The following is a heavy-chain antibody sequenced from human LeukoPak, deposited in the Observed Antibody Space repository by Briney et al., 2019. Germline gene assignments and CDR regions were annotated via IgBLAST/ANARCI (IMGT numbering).Heavy chain of an antibody. CDR2: ISSSGSTI. CDR1: GFTFSSYE. D-gene: IGHD1-20*01. Sequence: GGSLRLSCAASGFTFSSYEMNWVRQAPGKGLEWVSYISSSGSTIYYADSVKGRFTISRDNAKNSLYLQMNSLRAEDTAVYYCARESNWKQEGAFDIWGQGTMVTVSS. CDR3: ARESNWKQEGAFDI. V-gene: IGHV3-48*03. J-gene: IGHJ3*02.